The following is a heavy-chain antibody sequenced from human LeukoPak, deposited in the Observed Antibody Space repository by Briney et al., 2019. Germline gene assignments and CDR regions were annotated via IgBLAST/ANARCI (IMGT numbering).Heavy chain of an antibody. D-gene: IGHD6-13*01. CDR1: GFTLSTYS. CDR2: IRSSGDPI. V-gene: IGHV3-48*04. Sequence: PGGSLRLSGVASGFTLSTYSMNWVRQAPGKGLEWVSYIRSSGDPIYYADSVKGRFTISRDNAKNSLYLQMNSLRAEDTAVYYCGRDDRGIGDPWGQGTLVTVSS. J-gene: IGHJ5*02. CDR3: GRDDRGIGDP.